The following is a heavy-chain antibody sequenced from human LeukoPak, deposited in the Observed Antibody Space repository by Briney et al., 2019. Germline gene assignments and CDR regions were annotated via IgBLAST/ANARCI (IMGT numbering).Heavy chain of an antibody. J-gene: IGHJ6*02. D-gene: IGHD2-2*01. CDR3: ARGDRIVVVPAAIDLYYYGMDV. Sequence: SETLSLTCAVYGGSFSGYYRSWIRQPPGKGLEWIGEINHSGSTNYNPSLKSRVTISVDTSKNQFSLKLSSVTAADTAVYYCARGDRIVVVPAAIDLYYYGMDVWGQGTTVTVSS. V-gene: IGHV4-34*01. CDR2: INHSGST. CDR1: GGSFSGYY.